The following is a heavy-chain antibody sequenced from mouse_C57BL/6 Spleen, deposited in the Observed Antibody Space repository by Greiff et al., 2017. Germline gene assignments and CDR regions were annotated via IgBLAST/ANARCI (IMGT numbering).Heavy chain of an antibody. D-gene: IGHD2-2*01. Sequence: EVQVVESGPELVKPGDSVKISCKASGYSFTGYFMNWVMQSHGKSLEWIGRIIPYNGDTFYNQKFKGKATLTVDKSSSTAHMELRSLTSEDSAVYYCARFGGYDWFAYWGQGTLVTVSA. CDR2: IIPYNGDT. V-gene: IGHV1-20*01. CDR1: GYSFTGYF. CDR3: ARFGGYDWFAY. J-gene: IGHJ3*01.